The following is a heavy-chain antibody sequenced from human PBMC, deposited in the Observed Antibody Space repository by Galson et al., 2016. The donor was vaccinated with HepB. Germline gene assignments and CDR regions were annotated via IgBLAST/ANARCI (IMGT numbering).Heavy chain of an antibody. D-gene: IGHD3-10*01. CDR1: GASMRNYW. Sequence: SETLSLTCTVSGASMRNYWWSWIRQSPGKGLEWMGYISHSGSTIYSPSLNHRIIISIDTAKRQFSLKINSVTAADTAIYYCATSGFPPRDFQHWGRGSLVTVSP. V-gene: IGHV4-59*08. J-gene: IGHJ1*01. CDR3: ATSGFPPRDFQH. CDR2: ISHSGST.